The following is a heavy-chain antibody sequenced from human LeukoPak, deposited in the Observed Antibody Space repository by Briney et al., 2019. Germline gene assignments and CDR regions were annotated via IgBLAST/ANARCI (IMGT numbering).Heavy chain of an antibody. Sequence: NTSETLSLTCTVSGGSISSYYWSWIQQPPGKGLEWIGYIYYSGSTNYNPSLKSRVTISVDTSKNQFSLKLSSVTAADTAVYYCATYSSSWSRGYFQHWGQGTLVTVSS. V-gene: IGHV4-59*08. J-gene: IGHJ1*01. CDR2: IYYSGST. CDR1: GGSISSYY. D-gene: IGHD6-13*01. CDR3: ATYSSSWSRGYFQH.